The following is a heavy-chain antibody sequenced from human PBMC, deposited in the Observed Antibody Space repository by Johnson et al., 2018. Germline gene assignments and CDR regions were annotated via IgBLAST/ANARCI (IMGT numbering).Heavy chain of an antibody. J-gene: IGHJ3*02. CDR3: ARDLQFYSSSWPYDAFDI. D-gene: IGHD6-13*01. V-gene: IGHV3-33*01. CDR1: GFPFNSYG. CDR2: IWYDGSNK. Sequence: QVQLVESGGGVVQPGRSLRLSCAASGFPFNSYGIHWVRQAPGKGLEWVAVIWYDGSNKYYADSVKGRFTISRDNSKNTLYLQMNNLKAEDTAVYFCARDLQFYSSSWPYDAFDIWGQGIMVTVSS.